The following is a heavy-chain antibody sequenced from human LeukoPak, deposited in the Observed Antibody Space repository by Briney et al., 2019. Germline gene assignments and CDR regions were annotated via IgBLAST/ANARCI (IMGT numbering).Heavy chain of an antibody. D-gene: IGHD3-22*01. CDR2: IYYSGST. Sequence: SETLSLTCTVSGGSISSYYWSWIRQPPGKGLEWIGYIYYSGSTNYNPSLKSRVTISVDTSKNQFSLKLSSVTAADTAVYYCARGIDSSNGLDYWGQGTLVTVSS. CDR1: GGSISSYY. J-gene: IGHJ4*02. CDR3: ARGIDSSNGLDY. V-gene: IGHV4-59*01.